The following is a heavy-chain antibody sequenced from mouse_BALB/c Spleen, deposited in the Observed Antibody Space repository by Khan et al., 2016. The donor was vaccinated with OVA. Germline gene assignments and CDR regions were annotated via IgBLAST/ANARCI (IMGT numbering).Heavy chain of an antibody. CDR1: GFTFSSYG. CDR2: INSNGGST. J-gene: IGHJ2*01. V-gene: IGHV5-6-3*01. Sequence: EVQLVESGGGLVQPGGSLKLSCAASGFTFSSYGMSWVRQTPDKRLELVATINSNGGSTYYPDSVKGRFTISRDNAKNTLYLQMSSLKSEDTAMYYCARIAGTINWGQGTTLTVSS. CDR3: ARIAGTIN.